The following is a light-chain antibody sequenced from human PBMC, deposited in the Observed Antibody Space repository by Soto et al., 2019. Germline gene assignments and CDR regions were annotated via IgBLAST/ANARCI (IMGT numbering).Light chain of an antibody. J-gene: IGKJ1*01. CDR1: QSVNNVY. CDR3: QQYSRSPWT. Sequence: EIVLAQSPDTLSLSPGESATLSCRASQSVNNVYLAWYQQKPGQAPRLLIYSTSSRATGIPDRFSGSGSGTDFTLTIRRLEPEDFAVYYCQQYSRSPWTFGQGTKVDIK. V-gene: IGKV3-20*01. CDR2: STS.